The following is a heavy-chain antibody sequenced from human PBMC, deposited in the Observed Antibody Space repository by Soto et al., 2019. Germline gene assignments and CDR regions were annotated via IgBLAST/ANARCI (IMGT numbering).Heavy chain of an antibody. V-gene: IGHV1-69*13. J-gene: IGHJ4*02. D-gene: IGHD3-22*01. CDR2: IIPIFGTA. CDR3: ARNSIPEGGTYYYDSSGYYDY. CDR1: GGTFSSYA. Sequence: SVKVSCKGSGGTFSSYAISWGRQAPGQGREWVGGIIPIFGTANNTKKFQGRVRSTADESTRTAYIELSSLRSEDTAVYYCARNSIPEGGTYYYDSSGYYDYWGQGTLVTVSS.